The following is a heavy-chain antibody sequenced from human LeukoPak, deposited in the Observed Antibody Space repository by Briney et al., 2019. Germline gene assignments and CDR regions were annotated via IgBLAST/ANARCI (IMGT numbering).Heavy chain of an antibody. CDR3: ARDYGGNSGILGFDY. D-gene: IGHD4-23*01. J-gene: IGHJ4*02. Sequence: ASVTVSCKASGYTFTNYGISWVRQAPGQGREWIGLISAYNGNTNYAQKLQGRVTMTTDTSTSTAYREMCSLRSDDTAVYYCARDYGGNSGILGFDYWGQGTLVTVSS. CDR1: GYTFTNYG. V-gene: IGHV1-18*01. CDR2: ISAYNGNT.